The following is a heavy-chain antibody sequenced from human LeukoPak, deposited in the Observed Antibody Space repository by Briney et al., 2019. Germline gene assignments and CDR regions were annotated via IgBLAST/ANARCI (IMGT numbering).Heavy chain of an antibody. CDR3: AKDRAVLPVTTYNCDL. V-gene: IGHV3-30-3*01. CDR2: ISYDGSNK. Sequence: GGSLRLSCAASGFTFSSYAMHWVRQAPGKGLEWVAVISYDGSNKYYADSVRGRFTISRDNSKNTLYLQMNNLSADDTAVYYCAKDRAVLPVTTYNCDLGGQGTLVTVSS. J-gene: IGHJ4*02. D-gene: IGHD1-1*01. CDR1: GFTFSSYA.